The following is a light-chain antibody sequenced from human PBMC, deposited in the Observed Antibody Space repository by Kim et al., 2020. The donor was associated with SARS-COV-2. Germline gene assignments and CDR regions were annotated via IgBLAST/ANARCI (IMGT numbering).Light chain of an antibody. CDR3: QQYSSYPYT. CDR1: QYISSY. J-gene: IGKJ2*01. CDR2: AAS. Sequence: SASTGDRVTITCRASQYISSYLAWYQQKPGKAPNLLIYAASTLQSGVPSRFSGSGSGTDFTLTISYLQSEDFATYYCQQYSSYPYTFGQGTKLEI. V-gene: IGKV1-8*01.